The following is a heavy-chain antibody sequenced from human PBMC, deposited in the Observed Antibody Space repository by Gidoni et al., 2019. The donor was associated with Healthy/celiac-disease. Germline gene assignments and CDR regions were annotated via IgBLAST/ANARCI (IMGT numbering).Heavy chain of an antibody. CDR1: GFTASSNY. CDR3: ARERVWFGTNSEPDY. D-gene: IGHD3-10*01. Sequence: EVQLVESGGGLVQPGGSLRLSCAASGFTASSNYMRWVRQAPGKGLGWVSVSYSGGSTYYADSVKGRFTISRDNSKNTLYLQMNSLRAEDTAVYYCARERVWFGTNSEPDYWGQGTLVTVSS. CDR2: SYSGGST. J-gene: IGHJ4*02. V-gene: IGHV3-66*01.